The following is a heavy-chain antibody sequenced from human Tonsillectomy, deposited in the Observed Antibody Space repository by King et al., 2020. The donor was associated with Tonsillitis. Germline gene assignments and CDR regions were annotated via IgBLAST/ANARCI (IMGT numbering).Heavy chain of an antibody. CDR2: IYPGDSDT. V-gene: IGHV5-51*01. CDR1: GYSFTTYW. Sequence: QLVQSGAEVKKPGESLKISCKGSGYSFTTYWIGWVRQMPGKGLEWMGIIYPGDSDTRYSPSFQGQVTISADKSISTAYLQWSSLKASDTAMYYCARLVTVTKDYYYYGMDVWGQGTTVTVSS. CDR3: ARLVTVTKDYYYYGMDV. D-gene: IGHD4-17*01. J-gene: IGHJ6*02.